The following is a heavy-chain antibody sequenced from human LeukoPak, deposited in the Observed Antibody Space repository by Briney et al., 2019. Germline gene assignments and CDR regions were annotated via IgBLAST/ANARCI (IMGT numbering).Heavy chain of an antibody. Sequence: PSETLSLTCTVSGGSISSYYWSWIRQPPGKGLEWIGYIYYSGSTNYNPSLKSRVTISVDTSKNQFSLKLNSVTAADTAIYYCAGSEYSSSAYYYYYYMDVWGKGTTVTVSS. CDR2: IYYSGST. V-gene: IGHV4-59*01. CDR1: GGSISSYY. D-gene: IGHD6-6*01. CDR3: AGSEYSSSAYYYYYYMDV. J-gene: IGHJ6*03.